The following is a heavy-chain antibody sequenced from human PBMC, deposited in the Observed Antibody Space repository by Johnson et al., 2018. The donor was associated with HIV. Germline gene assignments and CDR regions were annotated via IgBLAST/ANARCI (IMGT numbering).Heavy chain of an antibody. D-gene: IGHD6-19*01. CDR3: AREPGLVAAFDI. V-gene: IGHV3-20*04. Sequence: VRLVESGGGVVRPGGSLRLSCAASGFTFDDYGMSWVRQAPGKGLVWVSRINSDGSSTSYADSVKGRFTISRDNAKNTLYLQMNSLRAEDTAVYYCAREPGLVAAFDIWGQGTMVTVSS. CDR1: GFTFDDYG. J-gene: IGHJ3*02. CDR2: INSDGSST.